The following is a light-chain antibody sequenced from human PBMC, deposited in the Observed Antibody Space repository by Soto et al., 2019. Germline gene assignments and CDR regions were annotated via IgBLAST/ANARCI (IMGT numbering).Light chain of an antibody. CDR2: GVS. Sequence: QSVLTQPPSASGSPGQSVTISCTGTSGDVGAYNSVSWYQQHPGKAPKLMIYGVSTRPSGVPDRFSGSKSGNTASLTVSGLQAADEDDDYCCSYEGRNDPLVFGGGTK. V-gene: IGLV2-8*01. CDR3: CSYEGRNDPLV. CDR1: SGDVGAYNS. J-gene: IGLJ2*01.